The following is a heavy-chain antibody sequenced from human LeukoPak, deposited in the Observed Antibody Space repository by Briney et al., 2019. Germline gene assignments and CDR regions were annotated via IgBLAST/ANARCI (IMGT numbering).Heavy chain of an antibody. CDR1: GFTFSSYA. D-gene: IGHD2-2*02. J-gene: IGHJ4*02. Sequence: GRSLRLSCAASGFTFSSYAMHWVRQAPGKGLEWVAVISYDGSNKYYADSVKGRFTISRDNSKNTLYLQMNSLRAEGTAVYYCARGYCSSTSCYTAYWGQGTLVTVSS. CDR2: ISYDGSNK. CDR3: ARGYCSSTSCYTAY. V-gene: IGHV3-30*01.